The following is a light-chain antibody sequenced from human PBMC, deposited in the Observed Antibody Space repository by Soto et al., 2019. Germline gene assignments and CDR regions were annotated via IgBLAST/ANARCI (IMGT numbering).Light chain of an antibody. V-gene: IGKV3-15*01. Sequence: EIVLTQSPGTLSLSPGGRVTLSCRATQSVSSNLAWYQQKPGQAPRLLIYGASTRATGIPARFSGSGSGTEFTLTISSLQSEDFAVYYCQQYNNWPLTFGGGTKVDIK. CDR3: QQYNNWPLT. J-gene: IGKJ4*01. CDR2: GAS. CDR1: QSVSSN.